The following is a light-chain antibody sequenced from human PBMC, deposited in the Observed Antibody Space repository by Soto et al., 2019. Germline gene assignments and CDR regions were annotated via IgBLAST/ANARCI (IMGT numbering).Light chain of an antibody. J-gene: IGLJ1*01. V-gene: IGLV1-40*01. CDR3: QSYENSRSVYV. CDR2: GNS. CDR1: SSNIGAHYD. Sequence: QSVLTQPPSVSGAPGQRVTISCTGSSSNIGAHYDVHWYQQLPGTAPKLLIYGNSNRPSGVPDRFSGSKSGTSASLAITGIKAAPAADYYCQSYENSRSVYVLGTGTKVTVL.